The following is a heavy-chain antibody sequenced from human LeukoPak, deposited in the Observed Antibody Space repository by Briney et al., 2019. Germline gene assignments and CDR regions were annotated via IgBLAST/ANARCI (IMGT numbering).Heavy chain of an antibody. CDR2: IGNSGRDT. CDR1: GFTFSGYV. J-gene: IGHJ4*02. V-gene: IGHV3-23*01. D-gene: IGHD2-15*01. Sequence: GGSLRLSCAASGFTFSGYVMTWVRQAPGRGLEWVSSIGNSGRDTYYADSMKGRFTISRDNSKSTLFLHMSSLRAGDTAIYYCARYCGADSCYSGLDYWGQGALVTVSS. CDR3: ARYCGADSCYSGLDY.